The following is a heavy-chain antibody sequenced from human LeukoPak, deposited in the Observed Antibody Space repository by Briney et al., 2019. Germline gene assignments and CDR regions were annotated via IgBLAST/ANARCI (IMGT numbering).Heavy chain of an antibody. D-gene: IGHD6-19*01. Sequence: GGSLRLSCAASGFTVSSNYMSWVRQAPGKGLEWVSVIYSGGSTYYADSVKGRFTISRDNSKNTLYLQMNSLRAEDTAVYYCTREGDGPLDSSGSDYWGQGTLVTVSS. CDR2: IYSGGST. V-gene: IGHV3-53*01. CDR1: GFTVSSNY. CDR3: TREGDGPLDSSGSDY. J-gene: IGHJ4*02.